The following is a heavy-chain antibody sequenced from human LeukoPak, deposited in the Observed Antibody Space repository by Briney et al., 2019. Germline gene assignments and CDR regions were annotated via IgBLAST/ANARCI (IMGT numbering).Heavy chain of an antibody. CDR1: GFTFSSYS. V-gene: IGHV3-48*02. D-gene: IGHD2-21*02. CDR2: ISSSSSTI. J-gene: IGHJ4*02. CDR3: ARTGGGVVTAWYFHY. Sequence: GGSLRLSCAASGFTFSSYSMNWVRQAPGKGLEWVSYISSSSSTIYYADSVKGRFTISRDNAKNSLYLQMNSLRDEDTAVYYCARTGGGVVTAWYFHYWGQGTLLTVSS.